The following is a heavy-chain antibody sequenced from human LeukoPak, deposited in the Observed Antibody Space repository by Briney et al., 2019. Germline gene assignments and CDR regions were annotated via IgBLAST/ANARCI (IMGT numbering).Heavy chain of an antibody. CDR2: IKSKTDGGTT. J-gene: IGHJ3*02. CDR3: TSGRTLDAFDI. V-gene: IGHV3-15*01. Sequence: GGSLRLSCAASGFTFSSYSMNWVRQAPGKGLEWVGRIKSKTDGGTTDYAAPVKGRFTISRDDSKNTLYLQMNSLKTEDTAVYYCTSGRTLDAFDIWGQGTMVTVSS. CDR1: GFTFSSYS.